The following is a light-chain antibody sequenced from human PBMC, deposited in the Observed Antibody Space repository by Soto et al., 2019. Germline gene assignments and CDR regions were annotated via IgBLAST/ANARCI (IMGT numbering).Light chain of an antibody. CDR2: KAS. V-gene: IGKV1-5*03. J-gene: IGKJ4*01. Sequence: DIQMTQSPSTLSASVGDRVTITCRASQSIRSWLAWYQQKPGKAPKVLIYKASNLESGVPSRFSGSGSGTEFTLTISSLQPDDFATYYCQQYHSYSLTFGGGTKVESK. CDR1: QSIRSW. CDR3: QQYHSYSLT.